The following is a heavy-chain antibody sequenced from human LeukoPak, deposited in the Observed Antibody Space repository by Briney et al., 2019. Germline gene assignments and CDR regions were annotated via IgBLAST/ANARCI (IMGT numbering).Heavy chain of an antibody. D-gene: IGHD3-10*01. Sequence: SETLSLTCAVYGGSFNGYYWSWIREPPGKGLEWIGEINHSGSTNYNPSLKSRVTISVDTSKNQFSLKLSSVTDADTAVYYCARAGVGYYGSGSYYKGRYYFDYWGQGTLVTVSS. CDR3: ARAGVGYYGSGSYYKGRYYFDY. CDR2: INHSGST. J-gene: IGHJ4*02. CDR1: GGSFNGYY. V-gene: IGHV4-34*01.